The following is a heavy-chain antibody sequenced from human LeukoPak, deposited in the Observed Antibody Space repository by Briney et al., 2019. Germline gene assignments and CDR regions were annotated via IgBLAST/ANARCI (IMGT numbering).Heavy chain of an antibody. V-gene: IGHV3-23*01. CDR3: AKIWDNHGSDY. D-gene: IGHD3-10*01. Sequence: GGSLRLSCAASGFTFSTYAMTWVRQAPGKGLKWVSSISGNGGGTCYADSVKGRFTISRDNSKNTLYLHMNSLRAEDTALYYCAKIWDNHGSDYWGQGTLVTVSA. J-gene: IGHJ4*02. CDR1: GFTFSTYA. CDR2: ISGNGGGT.